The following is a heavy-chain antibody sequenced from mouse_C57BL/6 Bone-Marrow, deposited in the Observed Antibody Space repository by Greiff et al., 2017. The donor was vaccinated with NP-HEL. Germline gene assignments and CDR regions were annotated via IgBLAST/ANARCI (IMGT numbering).Heavy chain of an antibody. J-gene: IGHJ1*03. CDR1: GYTFTDYE. CDR2: IDPETGGT. D-gene: IGHD2-1*01. Sequence: QVQLKQSGAELVRPGASVTLSCKASGYTFTDYEMHWVKQTPGHGLEWIGAIDPETGGTAYNQKFKGKAILTADKSSSTAYMELRSLTSEDSAVYYCTRWDGNYHYGYFDVWGTGTTVTVSS. CDR3: TRWDGNYHYGYFDV. V-gene: IGHV1-15*01.